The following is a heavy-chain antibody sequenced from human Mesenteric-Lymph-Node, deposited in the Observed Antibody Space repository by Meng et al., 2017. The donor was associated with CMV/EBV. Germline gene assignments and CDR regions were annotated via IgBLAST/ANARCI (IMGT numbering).Heavy chain of an antibody. D-gene: IGHD2-2*01. CDR2: IYYRGAT. V-gene: IGHV4-39*07. CDR3: AAALYRSSTSFYAHWFDP. CDR1: SRTDF. J-gene: IGHJ5*02. Sequence: SRTDFWACIRQTPGEGLEWIGNIYYRGATDYNPSLKSRVTISLDTFKNQFSLKLTSVTAADTAVYYCAAALYRSSTSFYAHWFDPWGQGTLVTVSS.